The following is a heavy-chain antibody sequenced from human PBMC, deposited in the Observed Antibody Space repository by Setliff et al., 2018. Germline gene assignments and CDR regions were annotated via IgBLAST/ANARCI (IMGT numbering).Heavy chain of an antibody. CDR3: ARADFTMIQGVLGL. J-gene: IGHJ1*01. CDR1: GGSVSSTSHY. D-gene: IGHD3-10*01. Sequence: SETLSLTCNVSGGSVSSTSHYWGWIRQPPGKGMEWIGSVYYSGYTYYNPSLQSRVTISVDMSKNQFSTKLTSVTAADTAVYYCARADFTMIQGVLGLWGQGTLVTVSS. V-gene: IGHV4-39*07. CDR2: VYYSGYT.